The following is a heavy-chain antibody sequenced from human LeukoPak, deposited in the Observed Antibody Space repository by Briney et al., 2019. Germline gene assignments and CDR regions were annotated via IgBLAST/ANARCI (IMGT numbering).Heavy chain of an antibody. J-gene: IGHJ6*03. D-gene: IGHD2-15*01. V-gene: IGHV1-2*02. Sequence: ASVKVSCKASGGTFSSYAISWVRQAPGQGLEWMGWINPNSGGTNYEQKFQGRVTMTRDTSISTAYMELSRLRSDDTAVYYCARDLCSGGSCYFRNYYYMDVWGKGTTVTISS. CDR3: ARDLCSGGSCYFRNYYYMDV. CDR1: GGTFSSYA. CDR2: INPNSGGT.